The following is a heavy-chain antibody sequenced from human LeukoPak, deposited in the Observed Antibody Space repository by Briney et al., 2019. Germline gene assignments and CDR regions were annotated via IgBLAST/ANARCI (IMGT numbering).Heavy chain of an antibody. CDR3: ARDGHPYYYGSGSYYSLHY. Sequence: GASVNVSCKASGYTFTSYGISWVRQAPGQGREWMGWISAYNGNTNYAQKLQGRVTMTTDTSTSTAYMELRSLRSDDTAVYYCARDGHPYYYGSGSYYSLHYWGQGTLVTVSS. V-gene: IGHV1-18*01. D-gene: IGHD3-10*01. J-gene: IGHJ4*02. CDR1: GYTFTSYG. CDR2: ISAYNGNT.